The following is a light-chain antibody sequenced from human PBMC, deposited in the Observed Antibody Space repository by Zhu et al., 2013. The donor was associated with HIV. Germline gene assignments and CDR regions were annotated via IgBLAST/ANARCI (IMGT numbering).Light chain of an antibody. V-gene: IGKV3-20*01. CDR3: QQYGTSPPDT. Sequence: EIVLTQSPGTLSLSPGETATLSCRASHRVSSAYLAWYQQIPGQAPRLLISGTSNRATGIPDRFSGSGSGTDFTLTISGVEPEDLSVYYCQQYGTSPPDTFGRRDRRWRSN. J-gene: IGKJ4*01. CDR2: GTS. CDR1: HRVSSAY.